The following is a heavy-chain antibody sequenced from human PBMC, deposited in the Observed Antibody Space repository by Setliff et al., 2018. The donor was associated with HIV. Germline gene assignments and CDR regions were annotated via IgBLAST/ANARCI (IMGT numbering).Heavy chain of an antibody. V-gene: IGHV3-49*02. CDR2: IRSKAYGGTT. J-gene: IGHJ1*01. D-gene: IGHD4-17*01. CDR1: GFTFSSYS. CDR3: TTVTMVRNVQH. Sequence: PGASLKISCAASGFTFSSYSMSWVRQAPGKGLEWVGFIRSKAYGGTTEYAASVKGRFTISRDDSKSIAYLQMNSLKTEDTAVYYCTTVTMVRNVQHWGQGTLVTVSS.